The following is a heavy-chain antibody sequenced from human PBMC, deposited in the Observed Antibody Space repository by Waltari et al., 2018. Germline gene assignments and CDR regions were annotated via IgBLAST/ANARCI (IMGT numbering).Heavy chain of an antibody. D-gene: IGHD6-6*01. CDR2: IYYSGST. CDR3: ARVDSSSSLVFDY. Sequence: QVQLQESGPGLVKASETLSLTCTGSGGSISSYYWSWIRQPPGKGLEWIGFIYYSGSTNYNPALKIRVTISLATSKNQFSLKLSSVTAADTAVYYCARVDSSSSLVFDYWGQGTLVTVSS. J-gene: IGHJ4*02. V-gene: IGHV4-59*01. CDR1: GGSISSYY.